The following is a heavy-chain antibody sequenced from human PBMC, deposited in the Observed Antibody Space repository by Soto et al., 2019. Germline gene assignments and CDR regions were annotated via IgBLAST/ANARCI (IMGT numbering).Heavy chain of an antibody. J-gene: IGHJ4*02. CDR2: VSHDGRNT. D-gene: IGHD6-19*01. Sequence: PGGSLRLSCAASGFTFSDYAMHWVRQAPDKGLEWVAVVSHDGRNTHYADSVKGRFTISRDSSKNTVSLEMTSLRAEDTAVYYCAKGRQQWLVTSDFNYWGQGALVTVSS. V-gene: IGHV3-30*18. CDR1: GFTFSDYA. CDR3: AKGRQQWLVTSDFNY.